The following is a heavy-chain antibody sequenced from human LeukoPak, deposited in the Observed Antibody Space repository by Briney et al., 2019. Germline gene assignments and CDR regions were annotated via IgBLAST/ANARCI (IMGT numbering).Heavy chain of an antibody. CDR2: IRQDGSEK. Sequence: GGSLRLSCAASGFNFSDYWMNWVRLAPGKGLEWVASIRQDGSEKSYVDSVKGRFTISRDNTWNSLYLQMNSLRAEDTAVYYCARDGTAPGLYFDLWGQGTLVTVSS. CDR3: ARDGTAPGLYFDL. V-gene: IGHV3-7*01. J-gene: IGHJ4*01. D-gene: IGHD1/OR15-1a*01. CDR1: GFNFSDYW.